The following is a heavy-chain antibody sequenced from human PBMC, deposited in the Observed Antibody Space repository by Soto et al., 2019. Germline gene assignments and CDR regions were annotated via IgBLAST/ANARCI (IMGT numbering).Heavy chain of an antibody. CDR2: IYYSGST. Sequence: SETLSLTCTVSGGSISSSSYYWGWIRQPPGKGLEWIGSIYYSGSTYYNPSLKSRVTISVDTSKNQFSLKLSSVTAADTAVYYCASHLFLEWLFGEFDPWGQGTLVTVSS. D-gene: IGHD3-3*01. CDR1: GGSISSSSYY. CDR3: ASHLFLEWLFGEFDP. J-gene: IGHJ5*02. V-gene: IGHV4-39*01.